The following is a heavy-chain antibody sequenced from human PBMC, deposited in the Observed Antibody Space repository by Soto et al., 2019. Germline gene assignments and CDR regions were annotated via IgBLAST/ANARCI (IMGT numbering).Heavy chain of an antibody. D-gene: IGHD6-19*01. V-gene: IGHV3-23*01. J-gene: IGHJ4*02. CDR2: ISGRGDHR. CDR1: PITVYNFAA. Sequence: EMQLLESGGGLGQPGGSLRLSCVASPITVYNFAAMSWLRQTPERGLEWVSTISGRGDHRYYADFVKGRFTISRDNSKNSLYLQMNSLRTEDTAVYYCARGANSGWSLHFDYWGQGALVTVSS. CDR3: ARGANSGWSLHFDY.